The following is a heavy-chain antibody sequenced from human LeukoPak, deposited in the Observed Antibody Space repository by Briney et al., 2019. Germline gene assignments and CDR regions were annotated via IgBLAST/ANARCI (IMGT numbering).Heavy chain of an antibody. J-gene: IGHJ6*03. D-gene: IGHD6-19*01. CDR1: GGSISSYY. Sequence: SETLSLTCTVSGGSISSYYWSWIRQPAGKGLEWIGRIYTSGSTNYNPSLKSRVTMSVDTSKNQFSLKLSSVTAADTAVYYCARSGSGWYGKYYYYYMDVWGKGTTVTISS. V-gene: IGHV4-4*07. CDR2: IYTSGST. CDR3: ARSGSGWYGKYYYYYMDV.